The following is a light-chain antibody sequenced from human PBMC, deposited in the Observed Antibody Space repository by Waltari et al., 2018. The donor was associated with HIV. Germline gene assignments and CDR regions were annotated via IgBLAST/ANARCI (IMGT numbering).Light chain of an antibody. CDR2: KVS. J-gene: IGKJ5*01. CDR1: QSLVYTDGNTY. Sequence: DIVVTQSPLSLPVTLGQSASISCRSSQSLVYTDGNTYMSWILQRPGQSPRRLIYKVSVRDSGVPYRFSGSGSGTDFTLQISRVEAEDVGVYYCWQGSFWPFTFGQGTRLEIK. CDR3: WQGSFWPFT. V-gene: IGKV2-30*01.